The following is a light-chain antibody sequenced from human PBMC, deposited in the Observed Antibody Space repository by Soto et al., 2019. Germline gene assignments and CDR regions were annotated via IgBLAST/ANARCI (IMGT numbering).Light chain of an antibody. CDR2: DAS. V-gene: IGKV3-15*01. CDR1: RSIRSS. Sequence: EIVMTQSPATLTVSQGERATLSCRASRSIRSSLAWYQHKPGQAPRLLIYDASTRATGIPARFSGSGSGTDFTLTINSLQSEDLAIYYCQQYHNWPPYTFGQGTKVDIK. J-gene: IGKJ2*01. CDR3: QQYHNWPPYT.